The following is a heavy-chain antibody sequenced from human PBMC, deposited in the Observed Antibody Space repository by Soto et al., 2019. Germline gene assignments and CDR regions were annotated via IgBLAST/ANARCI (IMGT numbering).Heavy chain of an antibody. Sequence: GASVKVSCKASGYTFTGYGISWVRQAPGQGLEWMGWVSAYNGNTNYAQKLQGRVTMTTDTSTSTAYMELRSLRSDDTAVFYCARVARYSSGWTYYFDYWGQGTLVTVSS. CDR1: GYTFTGYG. J-gene: IGHJ4*02. D-gene: IGHD6-19*01. CDR3: ARVARYSSGWTYYFDY. CDR2: VSAYNGNT. V-gene: IGHV1-18*01.